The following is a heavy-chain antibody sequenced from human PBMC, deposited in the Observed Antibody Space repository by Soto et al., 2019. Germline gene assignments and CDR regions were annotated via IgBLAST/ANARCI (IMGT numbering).Heavy chain of an antibody. Sequence: QVQLVESGGGVVQPGKSLRLSCAATGFTFGRHGMHWVRQAPGKGLEWVAVIWSDGTSEHYANSVKGRFTISRDNSKNTLYLQMNSLTTEDTAVYYCARGYDVFDWLGQGTMVNVSS. D-gene: IGHD3-3*01. CDR2: IWSDGTSE. V-gene: IGHV3-33*01. J-gene: IGHJ4*02. CDR3: ARGYDVFDW. CDR1: GFTFGRHG.